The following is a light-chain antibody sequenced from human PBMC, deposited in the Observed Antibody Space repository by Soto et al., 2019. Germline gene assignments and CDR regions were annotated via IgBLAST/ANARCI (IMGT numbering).Light chain of an antibody. CDR1: QSVSSY. J-gene: IGKJ3*01. CDR2: DAS. V-gene: IGKV3-11*01. Sequence: EIVLTQSPATLSLSPGERATLSCRASQSVSSYLAWYQQKPGQAPRLLIYDASSRATGIPARFSGCGSGTDFTLPISSLEPEDFAVYYCQQRSNWPAVTFGPGTKVDIK. CDR3: QQRSNWPAVT.